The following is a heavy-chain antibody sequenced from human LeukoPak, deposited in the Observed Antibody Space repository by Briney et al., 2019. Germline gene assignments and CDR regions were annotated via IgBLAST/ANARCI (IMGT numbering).Heavy chain of an antibody. V-gene: IGHV3-43*01. CDR1: GFTFDEYT. D-gene: IGHD5-24*01. Sequence: GGSLRLSCAASGFTFDEYTMHWIRQAPGKGLAWVSLINWDGDYTSYSDSLKGRFTVSKDNSKSSLYLQMNSLRTEDTAVYYCAKDRGGYKGFDHWGQGTLVTVSS. CDR3: AKDRGGYKGFDH. CDR2: INWDGDYT. J-gene: IGHJ4*02.